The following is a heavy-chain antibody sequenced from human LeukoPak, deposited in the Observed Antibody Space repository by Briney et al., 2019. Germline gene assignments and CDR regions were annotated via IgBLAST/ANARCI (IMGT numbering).Heavy chain of an antibody. V-gene: IGHV3-33*01. D-gene: IGHD4-17*01. J-gene: IGHJ4*02. CDR3: AREGGATTRGRPYYFDY. CDR1: GFTFSSYG. CDR2: IWYDGSNK. Sequence: PGGPLRLSCAASGFTFSSYGMHWVRQAPGKGLEWVAVIWYDGSNKYYADSVKGRFTISRDNSKNTLYLQMNSLRAEDTAVYYCAREGGATTRGRPYYFDYWGQGTLVTVSS.